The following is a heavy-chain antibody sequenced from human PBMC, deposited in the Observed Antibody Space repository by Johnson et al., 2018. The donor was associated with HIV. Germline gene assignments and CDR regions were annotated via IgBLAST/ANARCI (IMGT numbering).Heavy chain of an antibody. D-gene: IGHD2-8*02. V-gene: IGHV3-30*18. CDR2: ISYDGSNK. CDR1: GFTFSSYW. J-gene: IGHJ3*02. Sequence: VQLVESGGGLVQPGGSLRLSCEASGFTFSSYWMSWVRQAPGKGLEWVAVISYDGSNKYYSGSVRGRFTISRDNSRNTLNLQMDSLREDDTAVYYCAKDMDRELLALWAFHTWGQGTVVTVSS. CDR3: AKDMDRELLALWAFHT.